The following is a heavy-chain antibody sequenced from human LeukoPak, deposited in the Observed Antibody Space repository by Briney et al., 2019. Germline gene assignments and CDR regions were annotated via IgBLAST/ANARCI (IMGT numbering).Heavy chain of an antibody. CDR3: TRGPDLDTVLGRGLMFTVPFDF. Sequence: GRSLRLSCTASGFTFGDYAMSWVRQAPGKGLEWVGLIRSKAFGGTTEYAASVKGRFTISRDESKSIAYLQMNSLKTEDTAVYYCTRGPDLDTVLGRGLMFTVPFDFWGQGTLVTVSS. J-gene: IGHJ4*02. V-gene: IGHV3-49*04. D-gene: IGHD5-18*01. CDR1: GFTFGDYA. CDR2: IRSKAFGGTT.